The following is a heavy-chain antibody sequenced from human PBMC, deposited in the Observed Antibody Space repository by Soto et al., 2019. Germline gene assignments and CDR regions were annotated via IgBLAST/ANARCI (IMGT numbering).Heavy chain of an antibody. J-gene: IGHJ6*03. Sequence: SETLSLTCTVSGGSISSSSYYWGWIRQPPGKGLEWIGSISYSGSTYYNLSLKSRVTISVDTSRNQFSLKLSSVTAADTAVYYCAREYCSSTSCYASYYYMDVWGKGTTVTVSS. V-gene: IGHV4-39*07. D-gene: IGHD2-2*01. CDR2: ISYSGST. CDR1: GGSISSSSYY. CDR3: AREYCSSTSCYASYYYMDV.